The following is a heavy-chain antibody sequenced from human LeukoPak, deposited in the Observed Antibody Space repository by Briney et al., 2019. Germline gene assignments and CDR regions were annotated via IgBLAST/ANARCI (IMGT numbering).Heavy chain of an antibody. J-gene: IGHJ4*02. D-gene: IGHD6-19*01. CDR2: ISGSGDYT. V-gene: IGHV3-23*01. CDR3: AKDPEGRHWLAFDY. Sequence: TGGSLRLSCAASGFTFSSSAMSWVRQTPGKGLEWVSSISGSGDYTYYADSVKGRFTISRDNSKNTLYLQMDSLRAEDTAVYYCAKDPEGRHWLAFDYWGQGSLVTVSS. CDR1: GFTFSSSA.